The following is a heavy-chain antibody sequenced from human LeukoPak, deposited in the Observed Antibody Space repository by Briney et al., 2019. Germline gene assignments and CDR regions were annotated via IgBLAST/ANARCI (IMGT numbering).Heavy chain of an antibody. CDR1: SVSISSGGYY. CDR2: IYYSGST. CDR3: ARDNYDILTGYPLYYFDY. Sequence: PSETLSLTCTVSSVSISSGGYYWSWIRQHPGKGLEWIGYIYYSGSTYYNPSLKSRVTISVDTSKNQFSLKLSSVTAADTAVYYCARDNYDILTGYPLYYFDYWGQGTLVTVSS. V-gene: IGHV4-31*03. J-gene: IGHJ4*02. D-gene: IGHD3-9*01.